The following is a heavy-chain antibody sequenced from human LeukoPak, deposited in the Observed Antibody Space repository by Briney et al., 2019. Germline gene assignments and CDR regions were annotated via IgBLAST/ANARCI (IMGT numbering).Heavy chain of an antibody. V-gene: IGHV3-21*01. CDR3: ARDPTLYYDFWSGPFDY. Sequence: PGGSLRLSCAASGFTFSSYSMNWVRRAPGKGLEWVSSISSSSSSYIYYADSVKGRFTISRDNAKNSLYLQMNSLRAEDTAVYYCARDPTLYYDFWSGPFDYWGQGTLVTVSS. D-gene: IGHD3-3*01. J-gene: IGHJ4*02. CDR1: GFTFSSYS. CDR2: ISSSSSSYI.